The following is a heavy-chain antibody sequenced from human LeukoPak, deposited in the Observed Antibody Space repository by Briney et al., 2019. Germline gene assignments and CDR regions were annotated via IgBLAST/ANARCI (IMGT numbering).Heavy chain of an antibody. V-gene: IGHV4-34*01. J-gene: IGHJ4*02. CDR3: ARNSWYPCYFDY. Sequence: PSETLSLTCAVYGGSASGYYWSWIRQPPGKGLEWIGEINHSGSTNYHPSLKSRVTISVDTSKNQFSLKLSSVTAADTAVYYCARNSWYPCYFDYWGQETLVTVSS. CDR2: INHSGST. CDR1: GGSASGYY. D-gene: IGHD6-13*01.